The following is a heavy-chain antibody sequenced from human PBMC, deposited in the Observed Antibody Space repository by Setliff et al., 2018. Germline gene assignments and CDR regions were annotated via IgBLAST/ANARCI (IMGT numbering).Heavy chain of an antibody. Sequence: PSETLSLTCSVSGGSITSHYWSWIRQSPGKGLEWIGYIDYSGTTNYNPSLKSRVTISSDTSKRQFSLRLTPVTAADTAVYYCAKVQYSGSYHWFDPWGQGTLVTVSS. V-gene: IGHV4-59*11. J-gene: IGHJ5*02. CDR3: AKVQYSGSYHWFDP. CDR2: IDYSGTT. D-gene: IGHD1-26*01. CDR1: GGSITSHY.